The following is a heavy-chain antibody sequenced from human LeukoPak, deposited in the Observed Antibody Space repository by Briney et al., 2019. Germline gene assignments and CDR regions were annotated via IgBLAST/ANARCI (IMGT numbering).Heavy chain of an antibody. J-gene: IGHJ3*02. Sequence: PGGSLRLSCAASGFTFSSYDMHWVRQATGKGLEWVSAIGTAGDTYYPGSVKGRFTISRENAKNPLYLQMNSLRAGDTAVYYCARSLGAFDAFDIWGQGTMVTVSS. CDR2: IGTAGDT. V-gene: IGHV3-13*01. CDR1: GFTFSSYD. CDR3: ARSLGAFDAFDI. D-gene: IGHD4/OR15-4a*01.